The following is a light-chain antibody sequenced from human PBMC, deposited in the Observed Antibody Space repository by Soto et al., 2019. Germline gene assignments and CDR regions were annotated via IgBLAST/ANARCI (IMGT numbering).Light chain of an antibody. Sequence: EIVLTQSPAVLSTTPGERVTLSCRASQRLTGNLAWYQHKPGQAPRLLIYAASSRATGSPDRFSGGGSGTDFTLTISRLEPEDFAVYYCQQYGYSPITFGQGTLLEIK. J-gene: IGKJ5*01. CDR1: QRLTGN. CDR2: AAS. CDR3: QQYGYSPIT. V-gene: IGKV3-20*01.